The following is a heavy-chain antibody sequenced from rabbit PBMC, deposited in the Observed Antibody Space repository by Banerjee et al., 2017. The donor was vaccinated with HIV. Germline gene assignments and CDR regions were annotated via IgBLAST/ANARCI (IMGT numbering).Heavy chain of an antibody. D-gene: IGHD6-1*01. Sequence: QEQLEESGGDLVKPEGSLTLTCTASGFSFNNYWICWVRQAPGKGLEWIACINTSSGNTVYASWAKGRFTISKTSSTTVTLQMTSLTAADTATYFCARDAGSYAYIDGYFNLWGQGTLVTV. CDR1: GFSFNNYW. V-gene: IGHV1S45*01. J-gene: IGHJ4*01. CDR2: INTSSGNT. CDR3: ARDAGSYAYIDGYFNL.